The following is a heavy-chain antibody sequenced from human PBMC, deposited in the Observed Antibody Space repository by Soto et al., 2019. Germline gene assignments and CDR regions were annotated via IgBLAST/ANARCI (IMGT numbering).Heavy chain of an antibody. CDR3: ARGPYDYVWGSNPPHFDY. CDR1: GFTFSDYY. CDR2: ISSNGSTI. V-gene: IGHV3-11*01. J-gene: IGHJ4*02. Sequence: QVQLVESGGGLVKPGGSLRLSCAASGFTFSDYYMNWIRQAPGKGLEWVSYISSNGSTIYYADSVKGRFTISRDNAKNSLHLQMNSLRAEDTAVYYCARGPYDYVWGSNPPHFDYWGQGTLVTVSS. D-gene: IGHD3-16*02.